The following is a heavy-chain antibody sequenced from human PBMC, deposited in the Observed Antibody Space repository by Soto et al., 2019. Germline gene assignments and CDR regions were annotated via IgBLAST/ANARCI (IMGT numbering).Heavy chain of an antibody. CDR3: AHSQSSGTYFHY. Sequence: QITLKESGPTLVKPTQTLTLNCTFSGFSLSTSGVGVGWIRQHPGEALEWLALIYWDDDTRYRPPLRSRLVATKDTSNNQVVLTIIEMDPEDTATYYCAHSQSSGTYFHYWGQGTLVTVSS. CDR2: IYWDDDT. V-gene: IGHV2-5*02. CDR1: GFSLSTSGVG. J-gene: IGHJ4*02. D-gene: IGHD3-10*01.